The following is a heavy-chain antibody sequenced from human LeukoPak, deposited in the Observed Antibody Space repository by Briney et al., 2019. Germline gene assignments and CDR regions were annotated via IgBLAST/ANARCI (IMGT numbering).Heavy chain of an antibody. CDR1: GYTFTSYA. Sequence: ASVKVSCKASGYTFTSYAMNWVRQAPGQGLEWMGWINTNTGNPTYAQGFTGRFAFSLDTSVSTAYLQISSLKAEDTAVYYCARVRRYCSSTTCYGSIDGMDVWGQGTTVTASS. CDR3: ARVRRYCSSTTCYGSIDGMDV. J-gene: IGHJ6*02. V-gene: IGHV7-4-1*02. D-gene: IGHD2-2*01. CDR2: INTNTGNP.